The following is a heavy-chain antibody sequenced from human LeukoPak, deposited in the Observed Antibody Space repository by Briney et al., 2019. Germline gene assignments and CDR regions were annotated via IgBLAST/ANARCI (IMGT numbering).Heavy chain of an antibody. D-gene: IGHD2/OR15-2a*01. CDR1: GFTFSSYG. CDR2: ISGSGGST. J-gene: IGHJ4*02. CDR3: ARRSVSRRRGYDY. V-gene: IGHV3-23*01. Sequence: GGSLRLSCGASGFTFSSYGMNWVRQAPGKGLEWVSTISGSGGSTYYADSVKGRFTISRDNSKNTLYLQMNSLRAEDTAVYYCARRSVSRRRGYDYWGQGTLVTVSS.